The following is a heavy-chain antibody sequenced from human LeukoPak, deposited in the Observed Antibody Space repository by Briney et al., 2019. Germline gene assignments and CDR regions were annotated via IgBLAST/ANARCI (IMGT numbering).Heavy chain of an antibody. CDR1: GFTVSSNY. J-gene: IGHJ4*02. CDR3: ARGGPATTIDY. V-gene: IGHV3-66*01. D-gene: IGHD1-1*01. Sequence: GGSLRLSCAASGFTVSSNYMSWVRQAPGKGLEWVSVIYSGGTTYYADSVKGRFTISRDNSKNTLYLQMNSLRAEDTAVYYCARGGPATTIDYWGRGTLVTVSS. CDR2: IYSGGTT.